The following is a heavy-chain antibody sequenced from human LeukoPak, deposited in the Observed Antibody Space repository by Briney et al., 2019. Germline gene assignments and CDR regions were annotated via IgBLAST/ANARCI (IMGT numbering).Heavy chain of an antibody. J-gene: IGHJ4*02. CDR2: ISYDGSNK. Sequence: AGGSLRLSCAASGFTFSSYAMHWVRQAPGKGLEWVAVISYDGSNKYYADSVKGRFTISRDNSKNTLYLQMNSLRAEDTAVYYCAGGPGRDGYNLDYWGQGTLVTVSS. V-gene: IGHV3-30*04. CDR1: GFTFSSYA. CDR3: AGGPGRDGYNLDY. D-gene: IGHD5-24*01.